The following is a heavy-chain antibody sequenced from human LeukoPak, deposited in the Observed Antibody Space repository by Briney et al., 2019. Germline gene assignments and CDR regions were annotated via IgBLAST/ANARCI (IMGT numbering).Heavy chain of an antibody. CDR3: AKGPNYCSSTSCYPEYFQH. CDR2: FSGSGGST. V-gene: IGHV3-23*01. Sequence: GSPRPSPAPSRFTLCTVAISRGPQAPRQRVGSGSGFSGSGGSTYYADSVKGRFTISRDNSKNTLYLQMNSLRAEDTAVYYCAKGPNYCSSTSCYPEYFQHWGQGTLVTVSS. D-gene: IGHD2-2*01. J-gene: IGHJ1*01. CDR1: RFTLCTVA.